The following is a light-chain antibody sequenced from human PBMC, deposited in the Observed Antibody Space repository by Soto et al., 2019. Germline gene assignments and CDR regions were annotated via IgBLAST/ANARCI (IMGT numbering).Light chain of an antibody. Sequence: EVVLTQSPGTLSLSPGERATLSCRASQSIRSSFLAWYQQKPGQAPRLLIHATSSRATAIPDRFSGSGSGTDFTLTINTLEPEDFAVYYCQQYDTSPLTFGGGTKVEIK. J-gene: IGKJ4*01. CDR3: QQYDTSPLT. CDR2: ATS. CDR1: QSIRSSF. V-gene: IGKV3-20*01.